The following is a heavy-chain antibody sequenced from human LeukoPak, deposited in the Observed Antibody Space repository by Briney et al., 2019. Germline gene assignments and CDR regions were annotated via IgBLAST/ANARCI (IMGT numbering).Heavy chain of an antibody. Sequence: ASVKVSCKASGYTFTGYYIHWVRQAPGQGLEWMALINPSGGSTSYAQKFQGRVTMTRDTSTSTVYMELRSLRSEDTAVYYCARGPYSSGWYGLDYWGQGTLVTVSS. CDR2: INPSGGST. CDR1: GYTFTGYY. V-gene: IGHV1-46*01. J-gene: IGHJ4*02. CDR3: ARGPYSSGWYGLDY. D-gene: IGHD6-19*01.